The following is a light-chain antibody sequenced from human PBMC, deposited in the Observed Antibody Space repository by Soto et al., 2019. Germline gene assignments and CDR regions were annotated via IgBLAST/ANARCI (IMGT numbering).Light chain of an antibody. CDR3: QQYYSTPYT. V-gene: IGKV4-1*01. J-gene: IGKJ2*01. CDR2: WAS. CDR1: QSVLYSSNNKNH. Sequence: DIVMTQSPDSLAESLGARATVNCKSSQSVLYSSNNKNHLAWYQQKPGQPPKLLIYWASTRESGVPDRFSGSGSGTDFTLPISSLQAEDVAVYYCQQYYSTPYTFGQGTKLEIK.